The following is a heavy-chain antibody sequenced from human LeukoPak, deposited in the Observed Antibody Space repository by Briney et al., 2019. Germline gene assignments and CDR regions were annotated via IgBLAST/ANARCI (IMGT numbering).Heavy chain of an antibody. D-gene: IGHD1-26*01. CDR3: ATGEWELRN. V-gene: IGHV1-69*04. Sequence: SVKVSCKASGGTFSSYAISWVRQAPGQGLEWMGRIIPILGIANYAQKFQGRVTMTEDTSTDTAYMELSSLRSEDTAVYYCATGEWELRNWGQGTLVTVSS. CDR1: GGTFSSYA. J-gene: IGHJ4*02. CDR2: IIPILGIA.